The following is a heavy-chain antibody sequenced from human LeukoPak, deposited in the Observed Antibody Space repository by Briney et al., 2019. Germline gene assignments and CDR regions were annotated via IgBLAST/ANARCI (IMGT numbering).Heavy chain of an antibody. V-gene: IGHV4-59*11. CDR1: GGSISGHY. J-gene: IGHJ6*02. D-gene: IGHD3-16*01. CDR3: ARFGVDYDMDV. Sequence: SSETLSLTCTVSGGSISGHYWTWIRQPPRKGLEWIGQIHYSGRPDYNPSLKSRVTISVDTSKNQLSLKVTSVTGADTAVYYCARFGVDYDMDVWGQGTTVTVSS. CDR2: IHYSGRP.